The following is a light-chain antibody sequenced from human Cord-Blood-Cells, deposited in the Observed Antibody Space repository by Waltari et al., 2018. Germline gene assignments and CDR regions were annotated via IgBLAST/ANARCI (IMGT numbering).Light chain of an antibody. V-gene: IGKV4-1*01. Sequence: DIVMTQSPDSLAVFLGDRAPIPCKSSQSVLYSSNNKNYLAWYQQKPGQPPKLLIYWASTRESGVPDRFSGSGSGTDFTLTISSLQAEDVAVYYCQQYYSTPLTFGGGTKVEIK. CDR3: QQYYSTPLT. CDR2: WAS. J-gene: IGKJ4*01. CDR1: QSVLYSSNNKNY.